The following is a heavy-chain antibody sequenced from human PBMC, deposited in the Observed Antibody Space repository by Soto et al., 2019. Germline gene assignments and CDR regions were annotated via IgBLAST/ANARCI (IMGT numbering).Heavy chain of an antibody. J-gene: IGHJ4*02. D-gene: IGHD1-1*01. CDR3: ARDGKGAAYAHGPYYFDY. V-gene: IGHV3-48*02. CDR2: ITSTSSAI. Sequence: PGGSLRLSCAASGFPFSFYSMNWVRQAPGKGLEWISYITSTSSAINYADSVRGRFTISRDNAMRSLFLHMNSLRDEDTAVYYCARDGKGAAYAHGPYYFDYWGQGALVTVPQ. CDR1: GFPFSFYS.